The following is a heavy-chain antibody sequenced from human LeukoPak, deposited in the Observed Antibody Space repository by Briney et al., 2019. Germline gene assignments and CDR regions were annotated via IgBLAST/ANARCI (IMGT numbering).Heavy chain of an antibody. J-gene: IGHJ4*02. V-gene: IGHV3-7*03. CDR2: IKQDGSEK. D-gene: IGHD3-22*01. Sequence: GGSLRLSRAASGFTFSSYWMSWVRQAPGKGLEWVANIKQDGSEKYYVDSVKGRFTISRDNAKNSLYLQMNSLRAEDTALYYCARVRGSGYYYDYWGQGTLVTVSS. CDR3: ARVRGSGYYYDY. CDR1: GFTFSSYW.